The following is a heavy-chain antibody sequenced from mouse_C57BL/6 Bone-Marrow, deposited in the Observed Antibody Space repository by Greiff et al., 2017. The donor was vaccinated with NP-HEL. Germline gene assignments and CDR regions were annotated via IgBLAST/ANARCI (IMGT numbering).Heavy chain of an antibody. CDR3: ARAITTYAMDY. J-gene: IGHJ4*01. D-gene: IGHD1-1*01. CDR1: GFTFSDFY. Sequence: EVMLVESGGGLVQSGRSLRLSCATSGFTFSDFYMEWVRQAPGKGLEWIAASRNKANDYTTEYSASVKGRFIVSRDTSQSILYLQMNALRAEDTAIYYCARAITTYAMDYWGQGTSVTVSS. V-gene: IGHV7-1*01. CDR2: SRNKANDYTT.